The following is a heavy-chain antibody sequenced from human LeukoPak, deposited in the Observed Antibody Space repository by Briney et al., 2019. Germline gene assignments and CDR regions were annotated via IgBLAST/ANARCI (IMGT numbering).Heavy chain of an antibody. CDR2: IYYSGST. CDR3: ATNYAVAGPYYFDY. D-gene: IGHD6-19*01. J-gene: IGHJ4*02. CDR1: GDSIRSYY. Sequence: SETLSLTCTVSGDSIRSYYWSWIRQPPGKGLEWIGYIYYSGSTNYNPSLKSRVTISLDTSKNQFSLKLNSVTAADTAVYYCATNYAVAGPYYFDYWGQGTLITVTS. V-gene: IGHV4-59*01.